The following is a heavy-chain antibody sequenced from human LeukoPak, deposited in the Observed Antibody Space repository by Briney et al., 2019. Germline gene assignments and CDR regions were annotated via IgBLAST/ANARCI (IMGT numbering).Heavy chain of an antibody. CDR2: MNPNSGNT. J-gene: IGHJ4*02. Sequence: ASVKVSCKASGYTFTSYDINWVRQATGQGLEWMGWMNPNSGNTGYAQKFQGRVTMTRNTSISTAYMELSSLRSEDTAVYYRARDGIVGAGRPYWGQGTLVTVSS. CDR3: ARDGIVGAGRPY. CDR1: GYTFTSYD. V-gene: IGHV1-8*01. D-gene: IGHD1-26*01.